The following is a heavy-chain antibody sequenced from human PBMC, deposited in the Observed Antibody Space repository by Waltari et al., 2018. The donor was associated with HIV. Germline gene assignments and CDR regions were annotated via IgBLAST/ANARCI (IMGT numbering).Heavy chain of an antibody. D-gene: IGHD3-3*01. Sequence: QVQLVQSGGGMVQPGRSLRLSCAASGFTFSNFGMPWVRQAPGKGLEWVAVISHHGRSDHYADSVKGRFTISRDNSKDTLFLEMDNVRPEDTSLYFCAKDRSDFWTGFLDHWGQGALVTVTS. CDR1: GFTFSNFG. J-gene: IGHJ4*02. CDR3: AKDRSDFWTGFLDH. V-gene: IGHV3-30*18. CDR2: ISHHGRSD.